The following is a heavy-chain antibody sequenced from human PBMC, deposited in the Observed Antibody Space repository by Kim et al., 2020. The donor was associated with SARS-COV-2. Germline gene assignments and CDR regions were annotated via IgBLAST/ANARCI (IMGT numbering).Heavy chain of an antibody. CDR3: ARHDEDYDSSGKEAFDI. Sequence: GESLKISCKGSGYSFTSYWIGWVRQMPGKGLEWMGIIYPGDSDTRYSPSFQGQVTISADKSISTAYLQWSSLKASDTAMYYCARHDEDYDSSGKEAFDIWGQGTMVTVSS. CDR1: GYSFTSYW. CDR2: IYPGDSDT. V-gene: IGHV5-51*01. J-gene: IGHJ3*02. D-gene: IGHD3-22*01.